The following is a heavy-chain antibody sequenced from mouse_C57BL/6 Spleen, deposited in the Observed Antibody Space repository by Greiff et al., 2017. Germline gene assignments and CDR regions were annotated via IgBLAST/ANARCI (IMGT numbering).Heavy chain of an antibody. CDR2: IYPGGGYT. V-gene: IGHV1-63*01. CDR3: ARRGGCYEGFAY. J-gene: IGHJ3*01. D-gene: IGHD1-1*02. Sequence: VQVLESGAELVRPGTSVKMSCKASGYTFTNYWIGWAKQRPGHGLEWIGDIYPGGGYTNYNEKFKGKATLTADKSSSTAYMQFSSLTSEASAVYYCARRGGCYEGFAYWGQGTLVTVSA. CDR1: GYTFTNYW.